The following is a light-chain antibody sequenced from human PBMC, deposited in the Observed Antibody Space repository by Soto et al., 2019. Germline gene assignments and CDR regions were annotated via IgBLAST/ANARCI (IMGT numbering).Light chain of an antibody. CDR2: RND. J-gene: IGLJ1*01. CDR3: QSFDYSLGDYV. CDR1: SSNIGAGYD. Sequence: QSVLTQPPSVSGAPGQRVTISCTGSSSNIGAGYDVHWYQQLPGTAPKLLIYRNDNRPSGVPDRFSGSKSGTSASLAITGLQAEDEADYYCQSFDYSLGDYVFGTGNKVTVL. V-gene: IGLV1-40*01.